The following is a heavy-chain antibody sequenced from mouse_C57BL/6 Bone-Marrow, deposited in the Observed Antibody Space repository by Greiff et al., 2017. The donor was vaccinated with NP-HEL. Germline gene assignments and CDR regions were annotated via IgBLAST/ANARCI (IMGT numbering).Heavy chain of an antibody. Sequence: VQLQQPGAELVKPGASVKLSCKASGYTFTSYWMHWVQQSPGHGLEWIGMIHPNSGSTNYNEKFKSKATLTVDKSSSTAYMQLSRLTSEDSAVYYCARWGISFITTVVAGGDFDYWGQGTTLTVSS. CDR1: GYTFTSYW. CDR2: IHPNSGST. CDR3: ARWGISFITTVVAGGDFDY. D-gene: IGHD1-1*01. V-gene: IGHV1-64*01. J-gene: IGHJ2*01.